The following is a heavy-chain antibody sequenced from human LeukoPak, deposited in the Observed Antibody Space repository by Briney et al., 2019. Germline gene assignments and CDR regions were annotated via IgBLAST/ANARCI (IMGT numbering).Heavy chain of an antibody. V-gene: IGHV1-69*05. D-gene: IGHD6-19*01. Sequence: GASVKVSCKASGGTFSSYALTWVRQAPGQGLEWMGGIMSMFGTAKYAQKFQGRVTMTRDMSTSTVYMELSSLRSEDTAVYYCARAQPRSGWRLPPAFDIWGQGTMVTVSS. J-gene: IGHJ3*02. CDR3: ARAQPRSGWRLPPAFDI. CDR1: GGTFSSYA. CDR2: IMSMFGTA.